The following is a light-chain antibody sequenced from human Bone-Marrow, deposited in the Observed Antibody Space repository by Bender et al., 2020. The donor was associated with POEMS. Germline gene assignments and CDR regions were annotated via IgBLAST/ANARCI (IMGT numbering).Light chain of an antibody. J-gene: IGLJ1*01. CDR3: SSYKTGSIYV. CDR2: DVS. CDR1: SSDIGAFNY. Sequence: QSALTQPASVSGSPGQSITISCTGTSSDIGAFNYVSWYLQHPGNAPKLMIYDVSNRPSGVSNRFSGSKSGNTASLTISGLQAEDEADYYCSSYKTGSIYVFGTGTKVAVL. V-gene: IGLV2-14*01.